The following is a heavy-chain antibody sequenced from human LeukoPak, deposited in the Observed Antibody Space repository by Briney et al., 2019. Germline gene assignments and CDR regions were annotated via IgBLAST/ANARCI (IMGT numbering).Heavy chain of an antibody. CDR1: GGXFSGYY. J-gene: IGHJ3*02. CDR2: INHSGST. CDR3: ARSPSGGGKDAFDI. D-gene: IGHD2-2*01. V-gene: IGHV4-34*01. Sequence: SETLSLTCAVYGGXFSGYYCSWIRQPPGKGLEWIGEINHSGSTNYNPSLKSRVTISVDTSKNHFSLRLSSVTAADTAVYYCARSPSGGGKDAFDIWGQGTMVTVSS.